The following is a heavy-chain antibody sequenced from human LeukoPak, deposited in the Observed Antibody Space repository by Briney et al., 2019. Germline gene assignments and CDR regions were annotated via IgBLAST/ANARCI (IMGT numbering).Heavy chain of an antibody. CDR1: GFTFTSYW. CDR3: ARESYYDYVWGSYSPGRTFDP. Sequence: GGSLRLSCAASGFTFTSYWMSWVRQAPGKGLEWVANIKQDGSEKYYVDSVKGRFTISRDNAKNSLYLQMNSLRAEDTAVYYCARESYYDYVWGSYSPGRTFDPWGQGTLATVSS. V-gene: IGHV3-7*01. CDR2: IKQDGSEK. J-gene: IGHJ5*02. D-gene: IGHD3-16*01.